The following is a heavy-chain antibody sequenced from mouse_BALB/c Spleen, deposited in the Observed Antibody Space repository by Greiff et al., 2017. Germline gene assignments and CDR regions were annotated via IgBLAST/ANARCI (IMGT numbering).Heavy chain of an antibody. D-gene: IGHD2-4*01. CDR3: ARLITPYYYAMDY. CDR2: ISSGSSTI. Sequence: EVKLQESGGGLVQPGGSRKLSCAASGFTFSSFGMHWVRQAPEKGLEWVAYISSGSSTIYYADTVKGRFTISRDNPKNTLFLQMTSLRSEDTAMYYCARLITPYYYAMDYWGQGTSVTVSS. V-gene: IGHV5-17*02. CDR1: GFTFSSFG. J-gene: IGHJ4*01.